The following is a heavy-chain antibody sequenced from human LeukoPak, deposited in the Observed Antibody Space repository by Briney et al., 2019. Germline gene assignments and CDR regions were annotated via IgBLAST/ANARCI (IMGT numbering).Heavy chain of an antibody. V-gene: IGHV3-23*01. Sequence: GGSLRLSCAASGFTVSSNYMSWVRQAPGKGLEWVSAISGSGGSTYYADSVKGRFTISRDNSKNTLYLQMNSLRADDTAVYYCATPLWFGELWGAFDYWGQGALVTVSS. J-gene: IGHJ4*02. CDR1: GFTVSSNY. D-gene: IGHD3-10*01. CDR3: ATPLWFGELWGAFDY. CDR2: ISGSGGST.